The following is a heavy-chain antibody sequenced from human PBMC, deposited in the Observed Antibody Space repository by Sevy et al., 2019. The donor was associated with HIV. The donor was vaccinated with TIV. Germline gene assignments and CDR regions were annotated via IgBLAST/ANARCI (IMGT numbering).Heavy chain of an antibody. CDR1: AYSISSGYY. V-gene: IGHV4-38-2*02. CDR3: AANYYDSSGSLYS. Sequence: SETLSLTCTVSAYSISSGYYWGWIRQPPGKGLEWIGSMYHSGGTYYNPSLKSRVTISIDTSKNQFSLKLSSVTAADTAVYYCAANYYDSSGSLYSWGQGTLVTVSS. CDR2: MYHSGGT. J-gene: IGHJ4*02. D-gene: IGHD3-22*01.